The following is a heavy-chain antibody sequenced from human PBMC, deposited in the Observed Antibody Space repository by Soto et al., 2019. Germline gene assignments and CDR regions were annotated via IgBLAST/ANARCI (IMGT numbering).Heavy chain of an antibody. CDR2: IWSNGRNT. J-gene: IGHJ3*02. CDR1: GLTFSCCG. V-gene: IGHV3-33*01. Sequence: QVQLVESGGGVVQPGGSLRLSCAASGLTFSCCGMHWVRQAPGKGLEWVAVIWSNGRNTYYADSVKGRFTFSRDSSKNTLYLQMNSLRAEDTADYHCVRERAPFDAFDIWGQGTMVTVSS. CDR3: VRERAPFDAFDI.